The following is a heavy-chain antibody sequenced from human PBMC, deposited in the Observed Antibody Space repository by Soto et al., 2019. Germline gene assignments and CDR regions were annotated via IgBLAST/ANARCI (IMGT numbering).Heavy chain of an antibody. J-gene: IGHJ3*02. CDR3: ATYSSVWYNRNAFDI. CDR1: GYTFTGYY. CDR2: INPNSGGT. D-gene: IGHD6-19*01. V-gene: IGHV1-2*04. Sequence: QVQLVQSGAEVKKPGASVKVSCKASGYTFTGYYMHWVRQAPGQGLEWMGWINPNSGGTNYAQKFQGWVTMTRDTSISTAYMELSRLRSDDTAVYYCATYSSVWYNRNAFDIWGQGTMVTVSS.